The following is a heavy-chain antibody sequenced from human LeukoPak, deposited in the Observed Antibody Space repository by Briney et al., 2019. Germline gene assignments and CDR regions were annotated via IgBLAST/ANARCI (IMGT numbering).Heavy chain of an antibody. CDR2: ISYDGSNK. J-gene: IGHJ3*02. D-gene: IGHD5-24*01. CDR1: GFTFSSYG. V-gene: IGHV3-30*03. CDR3: ARPRAWHDAFDI. Sequence: GGSLRLSCAASGFTFSSYGMHWVRQAPGKGLEWVAVISYDGSNKYYADSVKGRFTISRDNSKNTLYLQMNSLRAEDTAVYYCARPRAWHDAFDIWGQGTMVTVSS.